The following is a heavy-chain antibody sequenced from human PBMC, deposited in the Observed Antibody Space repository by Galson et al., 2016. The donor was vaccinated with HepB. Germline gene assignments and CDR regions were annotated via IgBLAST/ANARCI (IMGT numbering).Heavy chain of an antibody. V-gene: IGHV3-33*01. J-gene: IGHJ5*02. CDR3: SREIFATRTISYRCDP. D-gene: IGHD3-16*02. Sequence: SLRLSCAASGFIFSSYGMHWVRQAPGKGLEWVAYIWYDGSNTYYADSVRGRLTISRDNSKNTLYLQMNNLRAEDTAVYYCSREIFATRTISYRCDPWGQGTLVIVSS. CDR1: GFIFSSYG. CDR2: IWYDGSNT.